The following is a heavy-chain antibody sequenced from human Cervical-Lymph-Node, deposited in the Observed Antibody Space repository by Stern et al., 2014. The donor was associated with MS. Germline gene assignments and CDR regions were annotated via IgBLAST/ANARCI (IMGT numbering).Heavy chain of an antibody. CDR2: ISYDGSRA. V-gene: IGHV3-30-3*01. D-gene: IGHD3-10*01. CDR3: ARDLLWFGEFDWGAMDV. Sequence: QVQLLQPGGGVVQPGKSLRLSCAATGFNFSSYAMQWVRQAPGKGLEWVAVISYDGSRAYYADSVKGRFTISRDNSKKTLFLQMNSLRPEDTADYYCARDLLWFGEFDWGAMDVWGHGTTVTVSS. CDR1: GFNFSSYA. J-gene: IGHJ6*02.